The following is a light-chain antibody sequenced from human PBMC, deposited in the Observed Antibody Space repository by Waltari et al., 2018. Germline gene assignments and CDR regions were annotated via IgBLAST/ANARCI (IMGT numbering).Light chain of an antibody. CDR2: GAS. CDR1: QTVTND. CDR3: QQYSDWIA. J-gene: IGKJ4*01. Sequence: EIVITQSPASLSVSPGERATLSCTASQTVTNDLAWYQQKPGQAPKLLIFGASTRATGVPARFSGSGSGTDFTLTIGSVQSEDFAVYYCQQYSDWIAFGGGTKVDLK. V-gene: IGKV3-15*01.